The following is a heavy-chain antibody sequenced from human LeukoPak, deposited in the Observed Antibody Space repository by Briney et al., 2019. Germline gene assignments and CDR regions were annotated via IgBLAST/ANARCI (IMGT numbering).Heavy chain of an antibody. CDR1: GGSISSGDYY. V-gene: IGHV4-31*03. CDR3: ARDGGSDYSTDY. J-gene: IGHJ4*02. Sequence: SQTLSLTCTVSGGSISSGDYYWSWIRQHPGKGLEWIGYIYYSGSTYYNLSLKSRVTISVDTSKNQFFLKLTSVTAADTAVYYCARDGGSDYSTDYWGQGTLVTVSS. CDR2: IYYSGST. D-gene: IGHD3-22*01.